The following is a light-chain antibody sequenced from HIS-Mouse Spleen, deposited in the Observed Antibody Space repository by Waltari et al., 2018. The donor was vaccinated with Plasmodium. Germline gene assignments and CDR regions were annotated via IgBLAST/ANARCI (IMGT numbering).Light chain of an antibody. Sequence: SYELTQPPSVSVSPGQTARITCSGDALPKHYAYWYQQKPGQAPLLVRYKGSERPSGIPERFAGSSSGTTVTLTISGVQAEDEADYYCQSADSSGTPNWVFGGGTKLTVL. J-gene: IGLJ3*02. CDR1: ALPKHY. CDR3: QSADSSGTPNWV. CDR2: KGS. V-gene: IGLV3-25*03.